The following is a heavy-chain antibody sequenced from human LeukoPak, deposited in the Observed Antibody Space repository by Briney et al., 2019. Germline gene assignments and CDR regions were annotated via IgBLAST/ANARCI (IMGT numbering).Heavy chain of an antibody. J-gene: IGHJ6*02. CDR3: ARENDVTGNALDV. D-gene: IGHD2-2*01. Sequence: SETLSLTCAVYGGSFSGYYWSWIRQPPGKGLEWIGEINHSGSTNYNPPLKSRVNISVDTSKNQFSLKVSSVTAADTAVYYCARENDVTGNALDVWGQGTTVTVSS. CDR2: INHSGST. CDR1: GGSFSGYY. V-gene: IGHV4-34*01.